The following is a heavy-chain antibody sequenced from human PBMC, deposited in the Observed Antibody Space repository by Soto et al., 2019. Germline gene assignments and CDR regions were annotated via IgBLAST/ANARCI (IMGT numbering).Heavy chain of an antibody. J-gene: IGHJ6*02. V-gene: IGHV3-7*02. Sequence: GGSLRLSCAASGFTFSSYWRSWVRQAPGKGLEWVANIKQDGSEKYYVDSVKGRFTISRDNSKNTLYLQMNSLRAEDTAVYYCARALYYDFWSGYSGNYYYYGMDVWGQGTTVTVSS. CDR1: GFTFSSYW. CDR3: ARALYYDFWSGYSGNYYYYGMDV. D-gene: IGHD3-3*01. CDR2: IKQDGSEK.